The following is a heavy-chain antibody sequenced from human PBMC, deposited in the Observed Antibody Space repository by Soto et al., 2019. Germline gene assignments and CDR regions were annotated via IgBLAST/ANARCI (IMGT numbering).Heavy chain of an antibody. D-gene: IGHD7-27*01. Sequence: SETLSLTCTVSGGSFSSNNFYWSWIRQFPGKGLEWIGYIYHTGTAYYSPPFESRVTISLDTSNDQFSLRLASVTAADTATYYCVKDPGPPRNYFYGMAVWGQGSTVTVSS. CDR3: VKDPGPPRNYFYGMAV. V-gene: IGHV4-31*03. CDR2: IYHTGTA. CDR1: GGSFSSNNFY. J-gene: IGHJ6*02.